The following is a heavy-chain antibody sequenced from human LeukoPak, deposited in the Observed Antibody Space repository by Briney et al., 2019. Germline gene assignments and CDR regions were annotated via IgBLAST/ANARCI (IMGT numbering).Heavy chain of an antibody. CDR3: AGRLGSNWFDP. CDR1: GYTFTSYY. CDR2: INPSGGST. V-gene: IGHV1-46*01. J-gene: IGHJ5*02. Sequence: GASVKVSCKASGYTFTSYYMHWVRQAPGQGLEGMGIINPSGGSTSYAQKFQGRVTMTRDTSTSTVYMELSSLRSEDTAVYYCAGRLGSNWFDPWGQGTLVTVSS. D-gene: IGHD1-26*01.